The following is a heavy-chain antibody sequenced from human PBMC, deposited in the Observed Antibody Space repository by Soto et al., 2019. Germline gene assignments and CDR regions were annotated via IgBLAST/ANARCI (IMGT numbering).Heavy chain of an antibody. V-gene: IGHV1-3*01. Sequence: QVQLVQSGAEVKKPGASVKVSCKASGYTFTSYAMHWVRQAPGQRLEWMGWINAGNGNTKYSQKFQGRVTITRDTSASTAYMELSSLRSEGTAVYYCAGVPGYSIGDRWGRGTLVTVSS. J-gene: IGHJ2*01. CDR1: GYTFTSYA. CDR3: AGVPGYSIGDR. D-gene: IGHD2-21*01. CDR2: INAGNGNT.